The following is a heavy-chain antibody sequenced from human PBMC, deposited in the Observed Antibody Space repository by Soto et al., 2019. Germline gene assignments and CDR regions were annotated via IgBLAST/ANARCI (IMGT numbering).Heavy chain of an antibody. Sequence: SETLSITCAVSGASISSDNRWTWVRQPPGEGLEWIGEISQSGTTKYNPSLASRVTISVDKSKNQFSLRLTSMTAADTAVYYCAKKVPAALRLYYFFGLDVCCQGTTLSV. CDR1: GASISSDNR. D-gene: IGHD2-15*01. CDR2: ISQSGTT. J-gene: IGHJ6*02. V-gene: IGHV4-4*02. CDR3: AKKVPAALRLYYFFGLDV.